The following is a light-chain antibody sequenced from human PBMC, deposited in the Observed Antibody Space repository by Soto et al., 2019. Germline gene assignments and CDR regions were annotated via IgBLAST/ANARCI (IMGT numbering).Light chain of an antibody. CDR2: GAS. Sequence: EIVMTQSPATLSVSPGGRATLSCRASQSISSNLAWYQQKPGQAPRLLIYGASTRATGVPARFSGSGSGTEFSLPISSLQSEDFAVYFCQQYNNWPSGTFGQGTKLEIK. V-gene: IGKV3-15*01. CDR3: QQYNNWPSGT. CDR1: QSISSN. J-gene: IGKJ2*01.